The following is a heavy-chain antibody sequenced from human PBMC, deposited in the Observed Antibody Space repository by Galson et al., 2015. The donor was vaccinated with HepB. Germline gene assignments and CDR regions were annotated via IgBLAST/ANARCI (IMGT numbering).Heavy chain of an antibody. J-gene: IGHJ4*02. CDR1: GFTVSSNY. D-gene: IGHD3-10*01. CDR3: AREYYYGSGSYYRGQPGFDY. V-gene: IGHV3-53*01. Sequence: SLRLSCAASGFTVSSNYMSWVRQAPGKGLEWVSVIYSGGSTYYADSVKGRFTISRDNSKNTLYLQMNSLRAEDTAVYYCAREYYYGSGSYYRGQPGFDYWGQGTLVTVSS. CDR2: IYSGGST.